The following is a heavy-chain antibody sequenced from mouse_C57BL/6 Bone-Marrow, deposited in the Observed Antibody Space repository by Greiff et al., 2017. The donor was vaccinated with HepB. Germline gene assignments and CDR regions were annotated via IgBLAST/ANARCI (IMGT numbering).Heavy chain of an antibody. V-gene: IGHV1-74*01. CDR2: IHPSASDT. J-gene: IGHJ4*01. D-gene: IGHD2-2*01. Sequence: QVQLQQPGAELVKPGASVKVSCKASGYTFTSYWMHWVKQRPGQGLEWIGRIHPSASDTNYNQKFKGKATLTVDKSSSTAYMQLSSLTSEDSAVYDCATDVGYDVYYAMDYWGQGTAVTVSS. CDR3: ATDVGYDVYYAMDY. CDR1: GYTFTSYW.